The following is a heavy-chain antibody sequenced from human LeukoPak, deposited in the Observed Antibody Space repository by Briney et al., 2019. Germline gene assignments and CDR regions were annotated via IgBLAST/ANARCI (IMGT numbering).Heavy chain of an antibody. CDR2: IYSGGST. CDR1: GFTFSNNY. V-gene: IGHV3-53*04. CDR3: ARGVTRVYFGYYGLDV. J-gene: IGHJ6*02. Sequence: GGSLRLSCAASGFTFSNNYMGWVRQAPGKGLEWVSIIYSGGSTYYADSVKGRFTISRHNSENTLSLQMNSLTTEDTAVYYCARGVTRVYFGYYGLDVWGQGTTVTVSS. D-gene: IGHD5/OR15-5a*01.